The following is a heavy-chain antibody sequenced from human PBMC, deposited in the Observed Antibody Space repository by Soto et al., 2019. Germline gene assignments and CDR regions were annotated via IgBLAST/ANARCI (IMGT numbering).Heavy chain of an antibody. Sequence: GSGPTLVNPTQTLTLTCTFSGFSLSTSGMCVSWIRQPPGKALEWLALIDWDDDKYYSTSLKTRLTISKDTSKNQVVLTMTNMDPVDTATYYCARSYSSGWSYYFDYWGQGTLVTVSS. V-gene: IGHV2-70*01. CDR3: ARSYSSGWSYYFDY. CDR1: GFSLSTSGMC. CDR2: IDWDDDK. D-gene: IGHD6-19*01. J-gene: IGHJ4*02.